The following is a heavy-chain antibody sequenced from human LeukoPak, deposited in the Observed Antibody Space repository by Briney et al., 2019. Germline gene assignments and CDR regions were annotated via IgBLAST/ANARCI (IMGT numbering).Heavy chain of an antibody. D-gene: IGHD6-19*01. V-gene: IGHV4-38-2*02. J-gene: IGHJ6*04. CDR2: IYHSGST. CDR3: ARDRGAVAGPYYYYYGMDV. Sequence: SETLSLTCAVSGYSISSGYYWGWIRQPPGKGLEWIGSIYHSGSTYYNPSLKSRVTISVDTSKNQFPLKLSSVTAADTAVYYCARDRGAVAGPYYYYYGMDVWGKGTTVTVYS. CDR1: GYSISSGYY.